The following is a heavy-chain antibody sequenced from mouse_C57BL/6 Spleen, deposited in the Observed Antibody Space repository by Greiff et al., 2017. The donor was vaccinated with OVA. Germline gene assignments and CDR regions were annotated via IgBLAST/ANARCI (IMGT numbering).Heavy chain of an antibody. CDR1: GFTFSSYA. Sequence: EVKLMESGGGLVKPGGSLKLSCAASGFTFSSYAMSWVRQTPEKRLEWVATISDGGSYTYYPDNVKGRFTLSRDNAKNNLYLQMSHLKSEDTAMNYCARGRGVRFAYWGQGTLVTVSA. V-gene: IGHV5-4*03. CDR3: ARGRGVRFAY. J-gene: IGHJ3*01. D-gene: IGHD3-1*01. CDR2: ISDGGSYT.